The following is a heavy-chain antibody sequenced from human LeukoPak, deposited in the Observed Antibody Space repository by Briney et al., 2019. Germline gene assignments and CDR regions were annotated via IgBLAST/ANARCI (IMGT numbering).Heavy chain of an antibody. J-gene: IGHJ6*03. CDR3: ARAGYSSGWYPTPLYYYYMDV. CDR1: GGSISGHY. V-gene: IGHV4-59*11. Sequence: SETLSLTCNVSGGSISGHYWSWIRQPPRKGLEWSGYIYYSGTTSYRPSLRSRVTMSVDTSKNQFSLRLNSVTAADTAVYYCARAGYSSGWYPTPLYYYYMDVWGKGTTVTVSS. D-gene: IGHD6-19*01. CDR2: IYYSGTT.